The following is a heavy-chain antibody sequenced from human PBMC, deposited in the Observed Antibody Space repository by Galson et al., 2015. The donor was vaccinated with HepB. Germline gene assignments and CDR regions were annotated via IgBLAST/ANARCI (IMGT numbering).Heavy chain of an antibody. J-gene: IGHJ4*02. D-gene: IGHD6-19*01. CDR2: ISSSSSYI. CDR1: GFTFSSYS. V-gene: IGHV3-21*01. Sequence: SLRLSCAASGFTFSSYSMNWVRQAPGKGLEWVSSISSSSSYIYYADSVKGRFTISRDNAKNSLYLQMNSLRAEDTAVYYCARDPSGIAVAGGHKGDYWGQGTLVTVSS. CDR3: ARDPSGIAVAGGHKGDY.